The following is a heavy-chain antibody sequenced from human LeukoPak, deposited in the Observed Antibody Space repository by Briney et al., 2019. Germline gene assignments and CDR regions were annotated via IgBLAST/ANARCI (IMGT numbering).Heavy chain of an antibody. D-gene: IGHD5-24*01. J-gene: IGHJ4*02. CDR2: ISSSGSTI. CDR1: GFTFSSYE. V-gene: IGHV3-48*03. CDR3: ARRLATIDW. Sequence: PGGSLRLSCAASGFTFSSYEMNWVRQAPGKGLEWVSYISSSGSTIYYADSVKGRFTISRDNAKNSLYLQMNSLRAEDTAVYYCARRLATIDWWGQGTLVTVSS.